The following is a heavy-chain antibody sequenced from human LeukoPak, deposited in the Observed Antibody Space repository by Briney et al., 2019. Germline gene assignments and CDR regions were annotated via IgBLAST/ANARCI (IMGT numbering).Heavy chain of an antibody. CDR2: IYYSGST. Sequence: PSETLSLTCTVSGGSISSYYWSWIRQPPGKGLEWIGYIYYSGSTNYNPSLKSRVTISVDTSKNQFSLKLSSVTAADTAVYYCARRMKGSGWYYLDYWGQGTLVTVSS. J-gene: IGHJ4*02. D-gene: IGHD6-19*01. CDR1: GGSISSYY. V-gene: IGHV4-59*08. CDR3: ARRMKGSGWYYLDY.